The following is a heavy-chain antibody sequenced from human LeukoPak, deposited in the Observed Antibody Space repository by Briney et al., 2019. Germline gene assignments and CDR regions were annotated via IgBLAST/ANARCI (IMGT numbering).Heavy chain of an antibody. CDR2: IYSGGST. D-gene: IGHD5-12*01. V-gene: IGHV3-53*01. CDR1: GFTVSSNY. CDR3: ARGTYSGYDTPDY. Sequence: GGSLRLPCAASGFTVSSNYMSWVRQAPGKGLEWVSVIYSGGSTYYADSVKGRFTISRDNSKNTLYLQMNSLRAEDTALYYCARGTYSGYDTPDYWGQGTLVTVSS. J-gene: IGHJ4*02.